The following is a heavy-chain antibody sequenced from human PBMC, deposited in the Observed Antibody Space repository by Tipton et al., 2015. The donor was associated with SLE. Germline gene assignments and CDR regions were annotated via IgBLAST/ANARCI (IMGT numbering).Heavy chain of an antibody. J-gene: IGHJ3*02. CDR3: ARDYGLGDAFDI. Sequence: TLSLTCAVYGGSFSGYYWSWIRQPPGKGLEWIGEINHSGSTYYNPSLKSRVTISVDTSKNQFSLKLSSVTAADTAVYYCARDYGLGDAFDIWGQGTMVTVSS. D-gene: IGHD3/OR15-3a*01. V-gene: IGHV4-34*01. CDR2: INHSGST. CDR1: GGSFSGYY.